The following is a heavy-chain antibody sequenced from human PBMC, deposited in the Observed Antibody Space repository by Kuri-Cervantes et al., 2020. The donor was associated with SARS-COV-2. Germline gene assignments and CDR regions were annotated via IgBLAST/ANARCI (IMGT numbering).Heavy chain of an antibody. J-gene: IGHJ4*02. CDR3: ARDLYGVLYYFGY. Sequence: GESLKISCAASGFTFSSYAMHWVRQAPGKGLEWVAVISYDGSNKYYADPVKGRFTISRDNSKNTLYLQMNSLRAEDTAVYYCARDLYGVLYYFGYWGQGTLVTVSS. V-gene: IGHV3-30*04. CDR2: ISYDGSNK. CDR1: GFTFSSYA. D-gene: IGHD4-17*01.